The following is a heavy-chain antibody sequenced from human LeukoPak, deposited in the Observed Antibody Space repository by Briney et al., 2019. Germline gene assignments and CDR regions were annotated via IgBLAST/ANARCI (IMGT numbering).Heavy chain of an antibody. CDR3: AREPEANSDFDY. V-gene: IGHV3-30-3*01. Sequence: GGSLRLSCAASGFTFSSYTMHWVRQAPGKGLEWVAVISYDGSNTYYADSVKGRFTISRDNSKNTLYLQMNSLRADDTAVYYCAREPEANSDFDYWGQGTLVIVSS. D-gene: IGHD1-1*01. CDR1: GFTFSSYT. J-gene: IGHJ4*02. CDR2: ISYDGSNT.